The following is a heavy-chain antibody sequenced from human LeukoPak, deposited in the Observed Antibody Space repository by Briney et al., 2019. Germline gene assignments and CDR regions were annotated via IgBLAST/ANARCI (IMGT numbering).Heavy chain of an antibody. V-gene: IGHV3-7*02. CDR3: TITGGPTVTAFDL. CDR1: GFIFRNYW. CDR2: INHDGGDK. Sequence: GGSLRLSCVASGFIFRNYWMSWVRQAPGKGLEWVANINHDGGDKNYVDSVKGRFTISRDNAKSSLYLQMNSLRVEDTTVYYCTITGGPTVTAFDLWGQGILVTVSS. J-gene: IGHJ4*02. D-gene: IGHD4-17*01.